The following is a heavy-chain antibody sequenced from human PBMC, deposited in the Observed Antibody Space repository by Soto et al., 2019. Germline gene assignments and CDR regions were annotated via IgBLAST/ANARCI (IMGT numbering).Heavy chain of an antibody. D-gene: IGHD6-19*01. CDR3: AREDVAGPFDY. CDR2: IKQDGSEK. V-gene: IGHV3-7*01. Sequence: PGGSLRLSCAASGFPFSSYWMSWFRQAPGKGQEWLANIKQDGSEKYYVDSVKGRFTISRDNAKNSLYLQMNSLGAEDTAVYYCAREDVAGPFDYWGQGTLVTVSS. CDR1: GFPFSSYW. J-gene: IGHJ4*02.